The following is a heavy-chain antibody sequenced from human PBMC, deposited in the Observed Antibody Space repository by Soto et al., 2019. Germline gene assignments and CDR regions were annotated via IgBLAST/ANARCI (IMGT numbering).Heavy chain of an antibody. Sequence: SETLSLTCTVSGGSISSSSYYWGWIRQPPGKGLEWIGSIYYSGSTYYNPSLKSRVTISVDTSKNQFSLKLSSVTAADTAVYFPTVTNKYYYYGMDVWGQGTTVTVSS. V-gene: IGHV4-39*01. CDR3: TVTNKYYYYGMDV. CDR2: IYYSGST. D-gene: IGHD4-17*01. J-gene: IGHJ6*02. CDR1: GGSISSSSYY.